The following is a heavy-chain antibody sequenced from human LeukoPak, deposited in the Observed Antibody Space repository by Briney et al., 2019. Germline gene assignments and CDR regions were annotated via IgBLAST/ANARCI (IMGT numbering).Heavy chain of an antibody. CDR2: INSDASTT. V-gene: IGHV3-74*01. CDR3: TRVAGSGSVD. D-gene: IGHD1-26*01. Sequence: PGGSLRLSCAASGFTFSSYWMHWVRQAPGKGLVWVSRINSDASTTNYADSVKGRFTISRDNAKNTLHLQMNSLRAEDTAVYYCTRVAGSGSVDWGQGTLVTVSS. J-gene: IGHJ4*02. CDR1: GFTFSSYW.